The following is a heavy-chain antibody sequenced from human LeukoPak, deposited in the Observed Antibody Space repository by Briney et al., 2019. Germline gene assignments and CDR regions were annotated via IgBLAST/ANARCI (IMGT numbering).Heavy chain of an antibody. CDR3: ARGPNDYYYDSSGYYYYYYYLDV. J-gene: IGHJ6*03. CDR2: MNPNSGYK. CDR1: GYTFSSYD. Sequence: GSVKVSCKASGYTFSSYDINWVRQAAGQGLEWMGWMNPNSGYKGYAHKLQGRVTMTRNTSKSTAYRELSSLRAEDTAVYYCARGPNDYYYDSSGYYYYYYYLDVWGKGTTVTVSS. V-gene: IGHV1-8*01. D-gene: IGHD3-22*01.